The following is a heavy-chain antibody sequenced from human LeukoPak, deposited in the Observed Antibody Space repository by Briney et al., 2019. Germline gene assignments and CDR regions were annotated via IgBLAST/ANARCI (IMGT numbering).Heavy chain of an antibody. D-gene: IGHD3-16*01. CDR3: GRGGGRGGGPFDY. CDR1: GGSFSGYY. V-gene: IGHV4-34*01. J-gene: IGHJ4*02. CDR2: INHSGST. Sequence: PSETLSLTCAVYGGSFSGYYWSWIRQPPGKGLEWIGEINHSGSTNYNPSLKIRVTISVDTSKNQFSLKLSSVTAADTAVYYWGRGGGRGGGPFDYGGKGPLVTVS.